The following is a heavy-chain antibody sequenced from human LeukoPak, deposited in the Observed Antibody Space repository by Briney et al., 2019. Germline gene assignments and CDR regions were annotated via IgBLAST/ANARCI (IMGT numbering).Heavy chain of an antibody. CDR1: GGSFSGYY. D-gene: IGHD4-17*01. V-gene: IGHV4-34*01. CDR3: ASGNYGDYPAYYFDY. Sequence: SETLSLTCAVYGGSFSGYYWSWIRQPPGKGLEWIGGINHSGSTNYNPSLKSRVTISVDTSKNQFSLKLSSVTAADTAVYYCASGNYGDYPAYYFDYWGQGTLVTVSS. J-gene: IGHJ4*02. CDR2: INHSGST.